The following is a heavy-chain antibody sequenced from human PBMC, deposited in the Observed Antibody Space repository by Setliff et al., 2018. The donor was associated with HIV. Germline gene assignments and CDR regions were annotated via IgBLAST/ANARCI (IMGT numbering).Heavy chain of an antibody. Sequence: WASVKVSCKTSGYMFNIYYMHWVRQVPGQGLEWMGWSNPNTGGTKYAQKFQGRVTMTMDTSTTTAYMELSGLKSDDTAVYYCARDHVVCSGGTRRSDDPYYYYYMNVWGQGTTVTVSS. CDR3: ARDHVVCSGGTRRSDDPYYYYYMNV. CDR2: SNPNTGGT. J-gene: IGHJ6*03. D-gene: IGHD2-15*01. V-gene: IGHV1-2*02. CDR1: GYMFNIYY.